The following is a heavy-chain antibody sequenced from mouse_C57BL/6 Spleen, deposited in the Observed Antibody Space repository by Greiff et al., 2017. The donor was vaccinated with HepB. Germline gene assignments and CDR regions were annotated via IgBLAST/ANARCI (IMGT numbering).Heavy chain of an antibody. Sequence: EVQLVESGPGLVKPSQSLSLTCSVTGYSITSGYYWNWIRQFPGNKLEWMGYISYDGSNNYNPSLKNRISITRDTSKNQFFLKLNSVTTEDTATYYCARVPYGLRNYFDYWGQGTTLTVSS. D-gene: IGHD1-1*01. CDR3: ARVPYGLRNYFDY. CDR1: GYSITSGYY. J-gene: IGHJ2*01. V-gene: IGHV3-6*01. CDR2: ISYDGSN.